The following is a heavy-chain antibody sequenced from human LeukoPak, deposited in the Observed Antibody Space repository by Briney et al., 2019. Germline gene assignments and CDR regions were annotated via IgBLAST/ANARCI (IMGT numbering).Heavy chain of an antibody. V-gene: IGHV3-21*01. D-gene: IGHD6-19*01. CDR2: ISGSSDYI. J-gene: IGHJ5*02. CDR3: ARIPNSAGFPNWFDP. CDR1: GFTFSTST. Sequence: PGGSLRLSCAASGFTFSTSTINWFRQAPGKGLEWVSSISGSSDYIYYADSVKGRFTISRDNAKNSLYLQMNSLRGEDTGVYYCARIPNSAGFPNWFDPWGQETLVTVSS.